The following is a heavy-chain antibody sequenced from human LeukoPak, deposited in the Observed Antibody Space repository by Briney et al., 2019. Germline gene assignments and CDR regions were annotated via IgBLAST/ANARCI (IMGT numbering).Heavy chain of an antibody. Sequence: ASVKVSCEASGGTFSSYAISWVRQAPGQGLEWMGRIIPILGIANYAQKFQGRVTITADKSTSTAYMELSSLRSEDTAVYYCARPMTPNYYYYGMDVWGQGTTVTVSS. V-gene: IGHV1-69*04. CDR2: IIPILGIA. D-gene: IGHD3-22*01. CDR3: ARPMTPNYYYYGMDV. CDR1: GGTFSSYA. J-gene: IGHJ6*02.